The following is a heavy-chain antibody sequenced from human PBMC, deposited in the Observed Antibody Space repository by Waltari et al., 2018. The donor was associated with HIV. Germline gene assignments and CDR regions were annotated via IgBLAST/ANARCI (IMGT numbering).Heavy chain of an antibody. J-gene: IGHJ4*02. V-gene: IGHV4-34*01. CDR1: GESFSGYY. CDR2: ITHSGST. Sequence: QVQLQQWGAGLLKPSDTLSLTCDVYGESFSGYYCSWILQPPGGGLAWIGQITHSGSTNHNPSLKSRVTISVDTSKNQCALTMTSVTAADTAVYYCSRAPQIIEGGAPPDVGGQGTLGTVSS. CDR3: SRAPQIIEGGAPPDV.